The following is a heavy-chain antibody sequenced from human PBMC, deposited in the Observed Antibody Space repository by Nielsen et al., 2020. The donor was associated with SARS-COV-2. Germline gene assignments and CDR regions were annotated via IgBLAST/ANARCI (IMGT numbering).Heavy chain of an antibody. CDR3: GKESPRGYSNYMDV. CDR2: IYYTGST. Sequence: SETLSLTCTVSGASTNSGDYYWTWVRQYPGKGLEWIGYIYYTGSTIYNPSLKSRVVISEDTSKNQFSLELRSVTAADTAVYYCGKESPRGYSNYMDVWGKGTTVTVSS. CDR1: GASTNSGDYY. J-gene: IGHJ6*03. V-gene: IGHV4-31*03.